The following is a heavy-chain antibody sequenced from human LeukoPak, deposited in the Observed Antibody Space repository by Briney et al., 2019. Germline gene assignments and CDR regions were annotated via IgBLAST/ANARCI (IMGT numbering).Heavy chain of an antibody. CDR1: GGSITSYY. J-gene: IGHJ4*02. CDR2: IHTNGGT. Sequence: SETLSLTCTVSGGSITSYYWSWIRQPAGKGLEWIGRIHTNGGTNYNPSLSSRVTISVDTSKNQFSLKLSSVTAADTAVYYCAREGDGYQDYWGQGTLVTVSS. D-gene: IGHD5-24*01. CDR3: AREGDGYQDY. V-gene: IGHV4-4*07.